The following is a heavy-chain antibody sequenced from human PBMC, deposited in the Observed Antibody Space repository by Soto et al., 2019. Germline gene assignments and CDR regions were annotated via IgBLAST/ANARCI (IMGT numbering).Heavy chain of an antibody. D-gene: IGHD3-10*01. V-gene: IGHV4-59*01. CDR2: IYYSGST. CDR3: ARDPGVVDYYGSGRTKMYYFDY. J-gene: IGHJ4*02. Sequence: TSETLSLTCTVSGGSISSYYWSWIRQPPGKGLEWIGYIYYSGSTNYNPSLKSRVTISVDTSKNQFSLKLSSVTAADTAVYYCARDPGVVDYYGSGRTKMYYFDYWGQGTLVTVSS. CDR1: GGSISSYY.